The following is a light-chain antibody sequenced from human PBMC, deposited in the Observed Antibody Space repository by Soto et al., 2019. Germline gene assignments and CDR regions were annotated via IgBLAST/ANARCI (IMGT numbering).Light chain of an antibody. CDR2: EVT. Sequence: QSALTQPASVSGSPGQSITISCTGTSSDVGGHNYVSWYQQHPGKAPKVMIYEVTNRPSGVSNRFSGSKSGNTASLTISGLQAEDEADYYCSSYSSSTTLRVFGTGTKLPS. V-gene: IGLV2-14*01. CDR1: SSDVGGHNY. J-gene: IGLJ1*01. CDR3: SSYSSSTTLRV.